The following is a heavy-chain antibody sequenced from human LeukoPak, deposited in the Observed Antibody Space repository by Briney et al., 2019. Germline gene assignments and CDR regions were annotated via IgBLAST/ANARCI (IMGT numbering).Heavy chain of an antibody. Sequence: GESLKISCKGSGYSLTSYWIGWVRQMPGKGLEWMGIIYPGDSDTRYSPSFQGQVTISADKSISTAYLQWSSLKASDTAMYYSARHDLDWNYLPFDPWGQGTLVTVSS. CDR2: IYPGDSDT. CDR1: GYSLTSYW. D-gene: IGHD1-7*01. V-gene: IGHV5-51*01. CDR3: ARHDLDWNYLPFDP. J-gene: IGHJ5*02.